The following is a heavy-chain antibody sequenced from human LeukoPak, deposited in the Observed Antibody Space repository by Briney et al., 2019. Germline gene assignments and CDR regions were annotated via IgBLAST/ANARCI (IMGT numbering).Heavy chain of an antibody. V-gene: IGHV3-7*05. D-gene: IGHD6-13*01. CDR3: ARWGTYSSSWLGAFDI. CDR1: GFTFINYW. J-gene: IGHJ3*02. Sequence: GGSLRPSCAASGFTFINYWMSWVRQAPGKGLEWVANIKQDGSEKYYVDSVKGRITISRDNAKDSLYLQMNNLRAEDTAVYYCARWGTYSSSWLGAFDIWGQGTMVTVSS. CDR2: IKQDGSEK.